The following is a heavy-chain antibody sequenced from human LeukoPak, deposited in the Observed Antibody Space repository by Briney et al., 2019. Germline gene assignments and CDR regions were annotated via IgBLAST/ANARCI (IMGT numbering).Heavy chain of an antibody. CDR1: GGSFSGYY. D-gene: IGHD2-15*01. V-gene: IGHV4-34*01. CDR3: AVVVVAALFDP. J-gene: IGHJ5*02. CDR2: INHSGST. Sequence: SETLSLTCAVYGGSFSGYYWSWIRQPPGKGLEWIGEINHSGSTNYNPSLKSRVTISVDTSKNQFSLELSSVTAADTAVYYCAVVVVAALFDPWGQGTLVTVSS.